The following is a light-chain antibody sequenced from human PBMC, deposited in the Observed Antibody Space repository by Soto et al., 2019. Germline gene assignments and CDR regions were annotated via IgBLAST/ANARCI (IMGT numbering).Light chain of an antibody. CDR1: QSVKNH. V-gene: IGKV3D-15*01. J-gene: IGKJ1*01. CDR3: QEYNAWPPGT. CDR2: DAS. Sequence: TQSPATLSASSGEGITLFCRASQSVKNHLAWYQHRPGQAPRLLFYDASIRATGIPARFSAGGSGTEFTLVISSLQSEDAAVYYCQEYNAWPPGTFGQGTKVEIK.